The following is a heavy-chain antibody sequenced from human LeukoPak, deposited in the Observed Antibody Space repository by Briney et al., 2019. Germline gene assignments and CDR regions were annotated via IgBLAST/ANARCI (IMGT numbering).Heavy chain of an antibody. CDR2: ISSTSRTI. CDR1: GFTFSSYG. Sequence: GGSLRLSCAASGFTFSSYGMNWVRQAPGKGLEWVSYISSTSRTIYDADSVKGRFTISRDNAKNSLYPQMNSLRAEDTAVYYCAESPMTRVTTGGFDFWGQGTLVTVSS. J-gene: IGHJ4*02. D-gene: IGHD4-17*01. V-gene: IGHV3-48*01. CDR3: AESPMTRVTTGGFDF.